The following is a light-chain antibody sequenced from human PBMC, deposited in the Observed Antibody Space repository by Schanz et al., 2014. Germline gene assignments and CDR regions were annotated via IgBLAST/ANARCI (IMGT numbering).Light chain of an antibody. V-gene: IGKV3-11*01. CDR2: DAS. Sequence: EIVLTQSPDTLSLSPGEGVTLSCRASQSVTTRSLAWYQQKPGQAPRLLIYDASNRATGIPARFSGSGSGTDFTLTISSLEPEDFAVYYCQQYNDWRTFGQGTKVEVK. CDR1: QSVTTRS. CDR3: QQYNDWRT. J-gene: IGKJ1*01.